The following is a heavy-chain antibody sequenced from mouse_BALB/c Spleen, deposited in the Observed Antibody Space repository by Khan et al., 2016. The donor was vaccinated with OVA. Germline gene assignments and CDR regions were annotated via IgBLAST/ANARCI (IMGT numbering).Heavy chain of an antibody. CDR2: INSDGYYT. J-gene: IGHJ3*01. Sequence: EVKLVESGGDLVKPGGSLRLSCAASGFTFSTYAMSWVSQPPDKRLEWVATINSDGYYTYYPPTVQGRFTISRNNAENTLYLQMSRLTSEDTAIYYGASYLTGSFAYWGQGTLVTVSA. CDR1: GFTFSTYA. V-gene: IGHV5-6*01. CDR3: ASYLTGSFAY. D-gene: IGHD4-1*01.